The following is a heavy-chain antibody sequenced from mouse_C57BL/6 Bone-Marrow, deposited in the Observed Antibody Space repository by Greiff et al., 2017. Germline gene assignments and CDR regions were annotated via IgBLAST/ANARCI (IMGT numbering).Heavy chain of an antibody. CDR3: TTTVVDRYYFDY. J-gene: IGHJ2*01. CDR2: IDPENGDT. CDR1: GFNIKDDY. D-gene: IGHD1-1*01. Sequence: VQLQQSGAELVRPGASVKLSCTASGFNIKDDYMHWVKQRPEQGLEWIGWIDPENGDTEYASKFQGKATITADTSSNTAYLPLSSLTSEDTAVYYGTTTVVDRYYFDYWGQGTTLTVSS. V-gene: IGHV14-4*01.